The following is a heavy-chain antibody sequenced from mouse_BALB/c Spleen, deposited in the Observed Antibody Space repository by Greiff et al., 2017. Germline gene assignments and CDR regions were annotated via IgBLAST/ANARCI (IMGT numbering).Heavy chain of an antibody. CDR1: GFTFSSFG. D-gene: IGHD1-2*01. CDR3: ARGHYYGPHYYAMDY. Sequence: DVMLVESGGGLVQPGGSRKLSCAASGFTFSSFGMHWVRQAPEKGLEWVAYISSGSSTIYYADTVKGRFTISRDNPKNTLFLQMTSLRSEDTAMYYCARGHYYGPHYYAMDYWGQGTSVTVSS. V-gene: IGHV5-17*02. CDR2: ISSGSSTI. J-gene: IGHJ4*01.